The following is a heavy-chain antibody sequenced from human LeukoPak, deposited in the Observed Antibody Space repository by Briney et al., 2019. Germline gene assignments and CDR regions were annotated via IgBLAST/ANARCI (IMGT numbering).Heavy chain of an antibody. CDR3: AKDPSPYCGGDCYFDC. V-gene: IGHV3-23*01. CDR1: GFTFGNYA. CDR2: ISSTGGST. Sequence: GGSLRLSCEASGFTFGNYAMNWVRQAPGKGLEWVSTISSTGGSTYYADSVKGRFTISRDNSKNTLYLQMNSLRVEDTAIYYCAKDPSPYCGGDCYFDCWGQGTLVTVSS. J-gene: IGHJ4*02. D-gene: IGHD2-21*02.